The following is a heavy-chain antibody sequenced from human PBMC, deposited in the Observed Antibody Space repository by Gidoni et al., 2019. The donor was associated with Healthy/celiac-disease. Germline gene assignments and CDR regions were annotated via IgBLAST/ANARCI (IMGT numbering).Heavy chain of an antibody. CDR2: IKSRTYGWTT. CDR3: TTAPFFVVVPAAVASDP. D-gene: IGHD2-2*01. CDR1: GFTFSNAW. J-gene: IGHJ5*02. Sequence: EVQLVESGGGLVKPGGSLRLSCAASGFTFSNAWMSWVRQAPGKGLGWVGRIKSRTYGWTTDYAAPVKGRFTISRDDSKNTLYLQMNSLKTEDTAVYYCTTAPFFVVVPAAVASDPWGQGTLVTVSS. V-gene: IGHV3-15*01.